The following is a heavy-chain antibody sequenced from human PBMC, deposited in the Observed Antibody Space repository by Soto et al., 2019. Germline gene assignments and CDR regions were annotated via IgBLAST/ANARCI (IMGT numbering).Heavy chain of an antibody. J-gene: IGHJ4*02. Sequence: QLQLQESGPGLVKPSETQSLTCTVSGGSISSNSYYWAWIRHPPGKGLGWIWSGYHGGNTYYNPSYKRRVTISLATSTNQSSLKLNSVTASVTSVYYCARHLAGSGYLYFDYWGQGILATVSS. CDR2: GYHGGNT. D-gene: IGHD3-9*01. CDR1: GGSISSNSYY. V-gene: IGHV4-39*01. CDR3: ARHLAGSGYLYFDY.